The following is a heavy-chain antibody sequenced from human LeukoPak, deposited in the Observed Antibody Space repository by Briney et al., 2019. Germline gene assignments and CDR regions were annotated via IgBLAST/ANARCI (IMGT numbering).Heavy chain of an antibody. CDR1: GGSISSSSYY. CDR3: ARDHGYFGMDV. V-gene: IGHV4-39*07. Sequence: PSETLSLTCTVSGGSISSSSYYWGWIRQPPGKGLEWIGSIYYSGSTYYNPSLKSRVTISVDTSKNQLSLKVTSVTAADTAVYYCARDHGYFGMDVWGQGTTVTISS. CDR2: IYYSGST. J-gene: IGHJ6*02.